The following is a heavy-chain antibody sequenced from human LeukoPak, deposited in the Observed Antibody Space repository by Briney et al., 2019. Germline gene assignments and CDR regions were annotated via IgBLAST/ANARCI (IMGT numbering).Heavy chain of an antibody. J-gene: IGHJ6*02. Sequence: SETLSLTCTVSGGSISSGDYYWSWIRQPPGKGLEWIGYIYYSGSTYYNPSLKSRVTISVDTSKNQFSLKLSSVTAADTAVYYCALSSPYYHYGMDVWGQGTTVTVSS. CDR3: ALSSPYYHYGMDV. V-gene: IGHV4-30-4*01. CDR2: IYYSGST. CDR1: GGSISSGDYY.